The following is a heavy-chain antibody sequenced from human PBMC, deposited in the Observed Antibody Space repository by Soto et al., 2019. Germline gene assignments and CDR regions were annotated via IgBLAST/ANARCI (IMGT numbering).Heavy chain of an antibody. J-gene: IGHJ4*02. CDR1: GYTFNRYG. V-gene: IGHV1-3*01. Sequence: GASVKVSCKASGYTFNRYGMNWVRQAPGQRLEWMGWINADNGDTKYSQKFQGRVTFSRDTSATTVHMELSSLKSEDTALYYCARDFPPWTIEAVGIGLGFDYWGQGTLVTVSS. CDR2: INADNGDT. D-gene: IGHD6-13*01. CDR3: ARDFPPWTIEAVGIGLGFDY.